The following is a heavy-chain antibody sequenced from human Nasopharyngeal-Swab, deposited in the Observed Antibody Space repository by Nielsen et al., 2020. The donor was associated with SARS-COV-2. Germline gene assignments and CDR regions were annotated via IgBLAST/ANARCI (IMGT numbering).Heavy chain of an antibody. CDR1: GGSFSGYY. J-gene: IGHJ5*02. V-gene: IGHV4-34*01. D-gene: IGHD3-9*01. CDR2: INHSGST. CDR3: ARGRLRYFDWLPRGGYWFDP. Sequence: ETLSLTCAVYGGSFSGYYWSWIRQPPGKGLEWIGEINHSGSTNYNPSLKSRVTISVDTSKNQFSLKLNSVTAADTAVYYCARGRLRYFDWLPRGGYWFDPWGQGTLVTVSS.